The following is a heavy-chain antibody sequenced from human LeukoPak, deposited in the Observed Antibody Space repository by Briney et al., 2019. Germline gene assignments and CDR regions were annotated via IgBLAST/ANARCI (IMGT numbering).Heavy chain of an antibody. D-gene: IGHD5-18*01. CDR3: ARIPRYTIRRGFDY. CDR2: IYTSGST. CDR1: GGSISSYY. J-gene: IGHJ4*02. Sequence: PSETLSLTCTFSGGSISSYYWSWIRQPAGKGLEWIGRIYTSGSTNYNPSLKSRVTMSVDTSKNQFSLKLNSVTAADTAVYYCARIPRYTIRRGFDYWGQGTLVTVSS. V-gene: IGHV4-4*07.